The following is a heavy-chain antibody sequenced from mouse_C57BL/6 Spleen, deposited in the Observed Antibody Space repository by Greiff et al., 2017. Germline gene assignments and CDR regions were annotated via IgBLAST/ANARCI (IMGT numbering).Heavy chain of an antibody. J-gene: IGHJ2*01. Sequence: VQLQQSGAELVRPGASVKLSCTASGFNIKDYYMHWVKQRPEQGLEWIGRIDPEDGDTEYAPKFQGKATMTADTSSNTAYLQLSSLTSEDTAVYYCTSYDYDGNYFDYWGQGTTLTVSS. CDR1: GFNIKDYY. CDR3: TSYDYDGNYFDY. CDR2: IDPEDGDT. V-gene: IGHV14-1*01. D-gene: IGHD2-4*01.